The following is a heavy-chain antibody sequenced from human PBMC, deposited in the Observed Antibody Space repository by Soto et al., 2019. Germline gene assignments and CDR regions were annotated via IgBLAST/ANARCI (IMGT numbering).Heavy chain of an antibody. CDR1: GFTFSNYT. D-gene: IGHD2-15*01. Sequence: ESGGGVVHPGRSLRLSCAASGFTFSNYTIHWVRQAPGRGLEWVAVMSYDESDEYYTNSVKGRFTVSRDKSKNTLYLQMNSLRSEDTAVYYCARQDTALDYWGQGTLVTVSS. J-gene: IGHJ4*02. V-gene: IGHV3-30-3*01. CDR3: ARQDTALDY. CDR2: MSYDESDE.